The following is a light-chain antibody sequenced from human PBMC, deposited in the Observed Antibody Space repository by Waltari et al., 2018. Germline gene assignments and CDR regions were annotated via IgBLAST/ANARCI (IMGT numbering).Light chain of an antibody. J-gene: IGKJ2*01. V-gene: IGKV1-6*01. CDR2: AAS. CDR1: QGIRND. CDR3: LQDYSYPYT. Sequence: AIQMTQSPSSLSASVGERAPISCRASQGIRNDLGWYQQKPGKVPTLLMYAASSLQSGGPSRFSGSGSGTDFTLTISGLQPEDFATYYCLQDYSYPYTFGQGTKLEIK.